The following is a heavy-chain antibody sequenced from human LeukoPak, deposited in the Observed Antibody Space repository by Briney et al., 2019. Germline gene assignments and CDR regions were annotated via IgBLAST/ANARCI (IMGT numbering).Heavy chain of an antibody. D-gene: IGHD3-10*01. CDR2: IYYSGST. V-gene: IGHV4-39*01. J-gene: IGHJ4*02. CDR1: GGSISSSSHY. CDR3: ARLVYYYGSGSYNPNIDY. Sequence: PSETLSLTCTVSGGSISSSSHYWGWIRQPPGKGLEWIGSIYYSGSTYYNPSLKSGVTISVDTSKNQFSLKLSSVTAADTAVYYCARLVYYYGSGSYNPNIDYWGQGTLVTVSS.